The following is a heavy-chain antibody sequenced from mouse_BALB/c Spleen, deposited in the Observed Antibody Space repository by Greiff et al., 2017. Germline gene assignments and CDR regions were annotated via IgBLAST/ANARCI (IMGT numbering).Heavy chain of an antibody. CDR2: INPSTGYT. D-gene: IGHD1-1*01. CDR1: GYTFTSYW. V-gene: IGHV1-7*01. CDR3: AKEATVVARGYAMDY. J-gene: IGHJ4*01. Sequence: VKLMESGAELAKPGASVKMSCKASGYTFTSYWMHWVKQRPGQGLEWIGYINPSTGYTEYNQKFKDKATLTADKSSSTAYMQLSSLTSEDSAVYYCAKEATVVARGYAMDYWGQGTSVTVSS.